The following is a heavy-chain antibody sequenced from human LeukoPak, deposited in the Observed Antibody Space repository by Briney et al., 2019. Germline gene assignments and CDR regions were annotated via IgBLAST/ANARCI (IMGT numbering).Heavy chain of an antibody. CDR2: IYTSGST. J-gene: IGHJ4*02. Sequence: SETLSLTCTVSGGSISSGSYYWSWTRQPAGKGLEWIGRIYTSGSTNYNPSLKSRVTISVDTSKNQFSLKLSSVTAADTAVYYCARGQLELPDNLDYWGQGTLVTVSS. D-gene: IGHD1-7*01. CDR1: GGSISSGSYY. V-gene: IGHV4-61*02. CDR3: ARGQLELPDNLDY.